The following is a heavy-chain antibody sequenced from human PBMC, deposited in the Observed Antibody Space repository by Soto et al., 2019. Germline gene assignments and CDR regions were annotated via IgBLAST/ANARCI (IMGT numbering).Heavy chain of an antibody. CDR3: ARTGTYGTSLSHYTGMDV. J-gene: IGHJ6*02. CDR2: IVPMLGTP. D-gene: IGHD3-10*01. V-gene: IGHV1-69*16. Sequence: QVQLVQSGAEVKEPGSSVRVSCKASGGSFSNFIMNWVRQTPGQGLEWMGGIVPMLGTPTYAEKFKGRVTIPASGSTSTAYMELTSLRSEDTAIYYCARTGTYGTSLSHYTGMDVWGQGTTVTVS. CDR1: GGSFSNFI.